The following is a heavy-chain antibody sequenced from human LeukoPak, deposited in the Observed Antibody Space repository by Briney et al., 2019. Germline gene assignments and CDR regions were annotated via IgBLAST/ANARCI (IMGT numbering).Heavy chain of an antibody. D-gene: IGHD3-3*01. Sequence: SGTLSLTCGVSGGSVINTNWWTWVRQPPGKGLEWIGEVHLDGRTNYNPSLESRLTMSVDVSENQVSLKLPSVTAADTAVYYCAREGGFYRPLDYSGQGTLVTVSS. CDR1: GGSVINTNW. CDR3: AREGGFYRPLDY. J-gene: IGHJ4*02. CDR2: VHLDGRT. V-gene: IGHV4-4*02.